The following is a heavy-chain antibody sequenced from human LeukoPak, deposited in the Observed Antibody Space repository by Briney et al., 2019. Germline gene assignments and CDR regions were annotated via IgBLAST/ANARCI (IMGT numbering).Heavy chain of an antibody. D-gene: IGHD1/OR15-1a*01. CDR3: ARVSGLNNFDY. CDR1: GESFIDYY. Sequence: SETLSLTCAVYGESFIDYYWTWIRQSPGKGLEWIGDMNHSGRANYNPSLKSRGTISLDTSKNQFSLKINSVTAADTALYFCARVSGLNNFDYWGQGTLVTVSS. V-gene: IGHV4-34*01. J-gene: IGHJ4*02. CDR2: MNHSGRA.